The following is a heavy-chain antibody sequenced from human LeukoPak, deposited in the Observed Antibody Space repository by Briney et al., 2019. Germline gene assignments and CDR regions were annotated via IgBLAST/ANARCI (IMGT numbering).Heavy chain of an antibody. CDR2: MNPNSGNT. D-gene: IGHD3-22*01. V-gene: IGHV1-8*01. J-gene: IGHJ4*02. CDR1: GYTFTSYD. CDR3: ARIYDSSGYYFTY. Sequence: GASVKVSCKASGYTFTSYDINWARQATGQGLEWMGWMNPNSGNTGYAQKFQGEVTMTRNTSISTAYMELSSLRSEDTAVYYCARIYDSSGYYFTYWGQGTLVTVSS.